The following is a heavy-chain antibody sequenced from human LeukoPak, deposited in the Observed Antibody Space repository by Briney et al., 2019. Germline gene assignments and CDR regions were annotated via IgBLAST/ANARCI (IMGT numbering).Heavy chain of an antibody. V-gene: IGHV3-23*01. D-gene: IGHD7-27*01. Sequence: GASLRLSCAASGFTFSSYAMSWVRQAPGKGLEWVSAISGSGGSTYYADSVKGRFTISRDNSKNTLYLQTNSLRAEDTAVYYCAKGLTNWGSRAYYFDYWGQGTLVTVSS. CDR1: GFTFSSYA. CDR2: ISGSGGST. J-gene: IGHJ4*02. CDR3: AKGLTNWGSRAYYFDY.